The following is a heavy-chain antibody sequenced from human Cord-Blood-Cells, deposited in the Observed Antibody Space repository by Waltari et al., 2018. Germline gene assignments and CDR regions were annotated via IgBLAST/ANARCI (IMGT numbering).Heavy chain of an antibody. D-gene: IGHD3-9*01. Sequence: QVQLVQSGAEVKKPGASVKVSCKASGYTFTGYYMHLVRQAPGQGLEWMGWINPNSGGTNYAQKFQGRVTMTRDTSIGTAYMELSRLRSDDTAVYYCARGAYEILTGYYAFDIWGQGTMVTVSS. CDR2: INPNSGGT. V-gene: IGHV1-2*02. CDR3: ARGAYEILTGYYAFDI. CDR1: GYTFTGYY. J-gene: IGHJ3*02.